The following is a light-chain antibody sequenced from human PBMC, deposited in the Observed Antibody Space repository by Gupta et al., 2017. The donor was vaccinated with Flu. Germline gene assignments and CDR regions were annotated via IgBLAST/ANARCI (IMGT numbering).Light chain of an antibody. Sequence: QSALPQPAPVSGSPGPSITISRSGTSSDGGGYNYVSWYQQHPGKAPKPMIYEVSNRPPGVANRFSGSKSGSTASLTISGLQAEDEADYYCSSYTSSSTVVFGGGTKLTVL. V-gene: IGLV2-14*01. J-gene: IGLJ2*01. CDR1: SSDGGGYNY. CDR3: SSYTSSSTVV. CDR2: EVS.